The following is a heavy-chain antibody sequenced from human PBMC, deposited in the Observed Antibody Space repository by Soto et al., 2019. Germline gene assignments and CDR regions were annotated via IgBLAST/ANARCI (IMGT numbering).Heavy chain of an antibody. CDR3: ASDILTDLDALDF. D-gene: IGHD3-9*01. CDR1: GYTFTSCY. CDR2: IIPSGGST. V-gene: IGHV1-46*01. Sequence: SLRSSSSASGYTFTSCYLQYQRHAPREKLEWMGIIIPSGGSTSYAQKFQGRVTMTRDTSTSTVYMKLSSVRSADTAVYYCASDILTDLDALDFWGQGTMVTVSS. J-gene: IGHJ3*01.